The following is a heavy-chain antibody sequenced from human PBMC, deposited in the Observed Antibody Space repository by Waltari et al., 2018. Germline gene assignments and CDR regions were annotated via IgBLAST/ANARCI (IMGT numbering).Heavy chain of an antibody. D-gene: IGHD6-13*01. CDR3: ASTGGLYSSNPTDY. CDR1: GFTFSSYW. Sequence: EVQLVESGGGLVQPGGSLRLSCAASGFTFSSYWMSWVRQAPGKGLEWVANIKQDGSEKYYVDSVKGRFTISRDKSKNTLYLQMNSLRAEDTAVYYCASTGGLYSSNPTDYWGQGTLVTVSS. CDR2: IKQDGSEK. V-gene: IGHV3-7*03. J-gene: IGHJ4*02.